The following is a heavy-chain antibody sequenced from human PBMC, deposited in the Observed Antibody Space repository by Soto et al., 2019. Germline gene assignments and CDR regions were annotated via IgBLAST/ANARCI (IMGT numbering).Heavy chain of an antibody. D-gene: IGHD3-10*01. V-gene: IGHV4-4*02. Sequence: QVQLQESGPGRVKPSGTLSLTCAVSGGSIRSSNWWSWVRQPPGKGLEWVGEISNSGSTNYNPSLKSRVTISVDKSTNQCSLKLSSVTAADTGVYYGARGSVVRGVAYYGMDVWGQWTTGTVSS. CDR2: ISNSGST. CDR3: ARGSVVRGVAYYGMDV. J-gene: IGHJ6*02. CDR1: GGSIRSSNW.